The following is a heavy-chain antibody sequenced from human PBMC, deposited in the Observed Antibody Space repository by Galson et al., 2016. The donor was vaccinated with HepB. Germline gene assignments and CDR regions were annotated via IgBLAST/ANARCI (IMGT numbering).Heavy chain of an antibody. CDR3: AKDLVGYGSSGFLGS. J-gene: IGHJ4*02. CDR1: GFTVGNNF. Sequence: SLRLSCAASGFTVGNNFMSWVRQAPGKGLEWVSSISGGGDDIFYAGSVKGRFSISRDNSKNTLHLQMNSLRAEDTALYYCAKDLVGYGSSGFLGSWGQGTLVTVSP. D-gene: IGHD3-22*01. CDR2: ISGGGDDI. V-gene: IGHV3-23*01.